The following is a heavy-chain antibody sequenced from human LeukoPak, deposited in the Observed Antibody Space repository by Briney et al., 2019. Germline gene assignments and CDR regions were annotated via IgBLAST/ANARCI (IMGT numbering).Heavy chain of an antibody. Sequence: GGSLRLSCAGSGFSFSTYSMNWVRQAPGKGLEWVSSITSSSDHIYYADSVKGRFTISRDNAKNSLYLQMNSLRAEDTALYYCARGGSYGGYHSYWGQGTLVAVPS. CDR3: ARGGSYGGYHSY. V-gene: IGHV3-21*01. CDR2: ITSSSDHI. J-gene: IGHJ4*02. D-gene: IGHD4-23*01. CDR1: GFSFSTYS.